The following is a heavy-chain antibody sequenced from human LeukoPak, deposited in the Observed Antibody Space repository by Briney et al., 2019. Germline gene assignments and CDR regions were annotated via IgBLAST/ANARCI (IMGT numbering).Heavy chain of an antibody. CDR2: IKQDGSEK. V-gene: IGHV3-7*01. D-gene: IGHD2-15*01. CDR3: ARHRSGGSQDDAFDI. J-gene: IGHJ3*02. Sequence: GGSLRLSCAASEFTFSTYWMSWVRQAPGKGLEWVADIKQDGSEKYYVHSVKGRFTVSRQNAKNTLFLQMNSLRAEDTAVYYCARHRSGGSQDDAFDIWGQGTMVTVSS. CDR1: EFTFSTYW.